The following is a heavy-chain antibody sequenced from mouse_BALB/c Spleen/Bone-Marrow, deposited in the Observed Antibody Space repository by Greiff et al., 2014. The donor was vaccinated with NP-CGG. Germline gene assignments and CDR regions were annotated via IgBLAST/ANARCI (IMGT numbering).Heavy chain of an antibody. Sequence: EVKLMESGADLVKPGASVKLSCTASGFNIKDTYMHWVKQRPEQGLEWIGRIDPANGNTKYDPKFQSKATITADTSSNTAYLQLSSLTSEDTAVYYCARGDYYGGSFFAYWGQGTLVTVSA. CDR2: IDPANGNT. D-gene: IGHD1-1*01. CDR1: GFNIKDTY. J-gene: IGHJ3*01. V-gene: IGHV14-3*02. CDR3: ARGDYYGGSFFAY.